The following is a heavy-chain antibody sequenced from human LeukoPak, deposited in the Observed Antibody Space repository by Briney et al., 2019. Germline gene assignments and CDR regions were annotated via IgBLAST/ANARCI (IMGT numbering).Heavy chain of an antibody. Sequence: GGSRRLSWAASGFTFSSYSMNWVRQAPGKGLEWVSSISSSSSYIYYADSVKGRFTISRDNAKNSLYLQMNSLRAEDTAVYYCARGHQLRWFDPWGQGTLVTVSS. J-gene: IGHJ5*02. CDR1: GFTFSSYS. CDR2: ISSSSSYI. D-gene: IGHD2-2*01. CDR3: ARGHQLRWFDP. V-gene: IGHV3-21*01.